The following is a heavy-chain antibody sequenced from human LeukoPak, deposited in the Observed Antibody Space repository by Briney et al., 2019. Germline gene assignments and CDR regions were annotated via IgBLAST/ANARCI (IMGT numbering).Heavy chain of an antibody. J-gene: IGHJ4*02. D-gene: IGHD5-12*01. Sequence: GASVNVSCKASGYTFTTYYMHWVRQAPGQGLEWMGWVNPNSGGTNYAQKFQGRVTITRDTPISTAYMELSRMRIDDTAVYYCARDDGGNTGYEYFDYWGQGTLVTVSS. CDR2: VNPNSGGT. V-gene: IGHV1-2*02. CDR3: ARDDGGNTGYEYFDY. CDR1: GYTFTTYY.